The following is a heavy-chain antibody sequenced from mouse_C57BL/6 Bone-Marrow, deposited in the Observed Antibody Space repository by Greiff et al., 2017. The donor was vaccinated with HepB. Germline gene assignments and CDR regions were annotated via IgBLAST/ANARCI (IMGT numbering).Heavy chain of an antibody. J-gene: IGHJ1*03. Sequence: EVKLVESEGGLVQPGSSMKLSCTASGFTFSDYYMAWVRQVPEKGLEWVANINYDGSSTYYLDSLKSRFIISRDNAKNILYLQMSSLKSEDTATYYCARDHDAHWLFDVWGTGTTVTVSS. V-gene: IGHV5-16*01. CDR2: INYDGSST. D-gene: IGHD2-3*01. CDR3: ARDHDAHWLFDV. CDR1: GFTFSDYY.